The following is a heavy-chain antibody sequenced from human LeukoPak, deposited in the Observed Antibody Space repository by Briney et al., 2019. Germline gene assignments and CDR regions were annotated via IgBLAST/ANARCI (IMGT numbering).Heavy chain of an antibody. CDR3: ARDGGATGSIGEFDY. J-gene: IGHJ4*02. Sequence: SETLSLTCTVSDGSISSYYWSWIRQPPGKGLEWIGYIYYSGSTNYNPSLKSRVTISVDTSKNQFSLKLSSVTAADTAVYYCARDGGATGSIGEFDYWGQGTLVTVSS. V-gene: IGHV4-59*01. CDR2: IYYSGST. CDR1: DGSISSYY. D-gene: IGHD5-24*01.